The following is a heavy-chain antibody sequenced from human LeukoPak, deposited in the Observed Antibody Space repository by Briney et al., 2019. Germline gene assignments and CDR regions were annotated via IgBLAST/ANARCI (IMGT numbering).Heavy chain of an antibody. V-gene: IGHV1-69*04. J-gene: IGHJ5*02. Sequence: ASVKVSCKASGGTFSSYAISWVRQAPGQGLEWMGRIIPILGIANYAQKFQGRVTITADKSTSTAYMELSSLRSEDTAVYYCARVSVDSGYGNWFGPWGQGTLVTVSS. D-gene: IGHD5-12*01. CDR1: GGTFSSYA. CDR3: ARVSVDSGYGNWFGP. CDR2: IIPILGIA.